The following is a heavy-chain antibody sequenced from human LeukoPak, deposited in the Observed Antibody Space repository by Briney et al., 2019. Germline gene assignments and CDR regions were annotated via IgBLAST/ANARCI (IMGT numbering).Heavy chain of an antibody. J-gene: IGHJ3*02. CDR3: AKDARITMIVVVITSHDDAFDI. Sequence: GGSLRLSCAASGFTFSDYYMSWIRQAPGKGLEWVSYISSSGSTIYYADSVKGRFTISRDNAKNSLYLQMNSLRAEDTAVYYCAKDARITMIVVVITSHDDAFDIWGQGTMVTVSS. D-gene: IGHD3-22*01. CDR2: ISSSGSTI. V-gene: IGHV3-11*01. CDR1: GFTFSDYY.